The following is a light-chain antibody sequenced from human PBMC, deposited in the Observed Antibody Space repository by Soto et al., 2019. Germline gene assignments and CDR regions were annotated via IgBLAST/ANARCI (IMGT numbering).Light chain of an antibody. Sequence: DIPMTQSPSSLSASVGDRVTITCRASQSISSYLNWYQQKPGKAPKLLIYAASSLQSGVPSRFSGSGSGTDFTLTVSRLQPEDSAVYYCQQSYSSWTFGQGTKVEIK. CDR1: QSISSY. CDR2: AAS. V-gene: IGKV1-39*01. J-gene: IGKJ1*01. CDR3: QQSYSSWT.